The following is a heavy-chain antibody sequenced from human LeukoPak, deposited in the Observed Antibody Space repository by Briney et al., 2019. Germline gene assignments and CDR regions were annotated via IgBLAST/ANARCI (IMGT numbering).Heavy chain of an antibody. Sequence: SVKVSFKASGYTFTGYYMHWVRQAPGQGLEWMGWIKPKSGGTNYAQEFQGRVTMTRDTSISTAYMELSRLRSDDTAVYYCAIIVTPGRFDYWGQGTLVTVSS. CDR3: AIIVTPGRFDY. CDR1: GYTFTGYY. J-gene: IGHJ4*02. CDR2: IKPKSGGT. D-gene: IGHD2-15*01. V-gene: IGHV1-2*02.